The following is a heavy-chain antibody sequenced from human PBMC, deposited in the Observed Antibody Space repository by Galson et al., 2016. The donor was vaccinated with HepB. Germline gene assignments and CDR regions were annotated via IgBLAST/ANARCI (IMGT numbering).Heavy chain of an antibody. CDR1: GFTFSSYG. D-gene: IGHD3-10*01. J-gene: IGHJ3*02. CDR2: ISYDGSNK. V-gene: IGHV3-30*18. CDR3: AKGALRYGSGRLDAFDI. Sequence: SLRLSCAASGFTFSSYGMHWVRQAPDKGLEWVAVISYDGSNKYYADSVKGRLTISRDNSKNTLYLQMNSLRAEDTAVYYCAKGALRYGSGRLDAFDIWGPGTMVTVSS.